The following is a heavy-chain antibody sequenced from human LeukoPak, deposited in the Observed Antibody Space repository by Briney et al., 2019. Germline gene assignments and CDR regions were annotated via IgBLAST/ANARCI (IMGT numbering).Heavy chain of an antibody. CDR1: GGSFSGYY. V-gene: IGHV4-34*01. CDR3: ARRAPDNYYYCYYMDV. CDR2: INHSGST. Sequence: SETLSLTCAVYGGSFSGYYWSWIRQPPGKGLEWIGEINHSGSTNYNPSLKSRVTISVDTSKNQFSLKLSSVTAADTAVYYCARRAPDNYYYCYYMDVWGKGTTVTISS. D-gene: IGHD3-9*01. J-gene: IGHJ6*03.